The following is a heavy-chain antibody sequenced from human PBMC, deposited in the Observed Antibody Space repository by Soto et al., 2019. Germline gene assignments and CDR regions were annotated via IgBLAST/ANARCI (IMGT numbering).Heavy chain of an antibody. D-gene: IGHD2-2*01. CDR2: INHSGST. CDR1: GGSFSGYY. CDR3: ARGVRGYCSSTSCKSYYYYYMDV. Sequence: SETLSLTCAVYGGSFSGYYWSWIRQPPGKGLEWIGEINHSGSTNYNPSLKSRVTISVDTSKNQFSLKLSSVTAADTAVYYCARGVRGYCSSTSCKSYYYYYMDVWGKGTTVTVSS. J-gene: IGHJ6*03. V-gene: IGHV4-34*01.